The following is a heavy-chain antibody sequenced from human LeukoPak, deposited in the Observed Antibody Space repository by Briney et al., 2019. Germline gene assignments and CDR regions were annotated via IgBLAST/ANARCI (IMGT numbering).Heavy chain of an antibody. Sequence: GGSLRLSYAASGFTFSSYSMNWVRQAPGKGLEWVSYISSSSSTIYYADSVKGRFTISRDNAKNSLYLQMNSLRAEDTAVYYCARAYSSGWYVFDYWGQGTLVTVSS. CDR2: ISSSSSTI. CDR3: ARAYSSGWYVFDY. V-gene: IGHV3-48*01. J-gene: IGHJ4*02. CDR1: GFTFSSYS. D-gene: IGHD6-19*01.